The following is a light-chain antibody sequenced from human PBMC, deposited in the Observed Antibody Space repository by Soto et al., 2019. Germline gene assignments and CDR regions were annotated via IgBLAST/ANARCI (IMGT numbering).Light chain of an antibody. CDR2: DND. J-gene: IGLJ1*01. CDR3: QSYDSSLSALYV. CDR1: SSNIGAGFD. Sequence: QSVLTQPPSVSGAPGQRIIISCTGSSSNIGAGFDVHWYQHLPGTAPKLLVYDNDNRPSGLPARFSDSRSGTSASLAITSLQADDEADYYCQSYDSSLSALYVFGTGTKVTVL. V-gene: IGLV1-40*01.